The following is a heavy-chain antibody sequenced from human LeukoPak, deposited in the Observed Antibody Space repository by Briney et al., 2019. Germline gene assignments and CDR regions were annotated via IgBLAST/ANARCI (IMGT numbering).Heavy chain of an antibody. Sequence: GASLKISCKGSGYRFTSYWIGWVRQMPGKGLEWMGIIYPGDSDTRYSPSFQGQVTISADRSISTAYLQWSSLKASDTAMYYCARSYGDHYANYWGQGTLVTVSS. J-gene: IGHJ4*02. CDR2: IYPGDSDT. CDR1: GYRFTSYW. D-gene: IGHD4-17*01. CDR3: ARSYGDHYANY. V-gene: IGHV5-51*01.